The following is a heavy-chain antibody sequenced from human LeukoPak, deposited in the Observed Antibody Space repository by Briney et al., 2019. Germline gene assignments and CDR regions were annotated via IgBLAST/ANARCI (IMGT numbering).Heavy chain of an antibody. CDR2: INPDSGGT. V-gene: IGHV1-2*02. J-gene: IGHJ3*01. CDR3: ARTFYDTLDSDAFDC. CDR1: GYTFTGYY. D-gene: IGHD2/OR15-2a*01. Sequence: ASVKVSCKASGYTFTGYYMHWVRQAPGQGLEWMGWINPDSGGTNNAQKFQGRVTMTRDTSISTAYMELSRLRSDDTAVYYCARTFYDTLDSDAFDCLFQGRMVIVSS.